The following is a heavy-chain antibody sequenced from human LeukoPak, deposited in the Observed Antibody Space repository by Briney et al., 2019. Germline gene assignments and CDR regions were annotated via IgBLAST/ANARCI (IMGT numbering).Heavy chain of an antibody. Sequence: SVKVSCKASGGTFSSYAISWVRQAPGQGLEWMGRIIPIFGTANYAQKFQGRVTITTDESTSTAYMELSSLRSEDTAVYYCAGRYHWNYDWFDPWGQGTLVTVSS. CDR2: IIPIFGTA. D-gene: IGHD1-7*01. CDR1: GGTFSSYA. V-gene: IGHV1-69*05. CDR3: AGRYHWNYDWFDP. J-gene: IGHJ5*02.